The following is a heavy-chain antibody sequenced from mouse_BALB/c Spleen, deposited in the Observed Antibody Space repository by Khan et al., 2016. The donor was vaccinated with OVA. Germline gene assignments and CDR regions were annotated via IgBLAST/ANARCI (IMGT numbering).Heavy chain of an antibody. CDR1: GFNIKDTY. CDR3: ATSYDYGSSLAY. D-gene: IGHD1-1*01. V-gene: IGHV14-3*02. Sequence: IQLVQSGAELVKPGASVKLSCTASGFNIKDTYMHWVKQRPEQGLEWIGRIDPANGNTKYDPKFQGKATITADTSSNTAYLQLSSLTSEDTAVYYCATSYDYGSSLAYWGQGTLVTVSA. CDR2: IDPANGNT. J-gene: IGHJ3*01.